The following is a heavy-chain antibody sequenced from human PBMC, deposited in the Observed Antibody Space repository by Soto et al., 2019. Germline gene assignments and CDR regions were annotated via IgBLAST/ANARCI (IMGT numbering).Heavy chain of an antibody. D-gene: IGHD3-10*01. Sequence: GESLKISCKGSGYSFTSYWISWVRQMPGKGLEWMGRIDPSDSYTNYSPSFQGHVTISADKSISTAYLQWSSLKASDTAMYYCARIGSSNYYGSGKLDYWGQGTLVTVSS. CDR3: ARIGSSNYYGSGKLDY. V-gene: IGHV5-10-1*01. CDR1: GYSFTSYW. CDR2: IDPSDSYT. J-gene: IGHJ4*02.